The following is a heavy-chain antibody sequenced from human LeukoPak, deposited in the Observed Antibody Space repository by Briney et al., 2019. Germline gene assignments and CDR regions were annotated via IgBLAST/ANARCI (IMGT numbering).Heavy chain of an antibody. CDR2: ISGSGGST. D-gene: IGHD2-15*01. CDR3: ASRLSYCSGGSCYSHHDAFDI. Sequence: GGSLRLSCAASGFTFSSYAMSWARQAPGKGLEWVSAISGSGGSTYYADSVKGRFTISRGNSKNTLYLQMNSLRAEDTAVYYCASRLSYCSGGSCYSHHDAFDIWGQGTMVTVSS. CDR1: GFTFSSYA. J-gene: IGHJ3*02. V-gene: IGHV3-23*01.